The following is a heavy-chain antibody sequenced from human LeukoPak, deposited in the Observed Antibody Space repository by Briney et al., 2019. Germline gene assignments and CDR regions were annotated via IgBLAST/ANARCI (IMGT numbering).Heavy chain of an antibody. D-gene: IGHD2-8*02. Sequence: GGSLRLSCAASGFAISTYAMAWVRQAPGKGLEGISPLSSGRSPSYSDSLEGRLTMSSDNARNTLYLQMDNLRGEDTAMYYCARQLGYCAAGTCYFDSWGHGTQVTVSS. V-gene: IGHV3-69-1*01. CDR3: ARQLGYCAAGTCYFDS. CDR2: LSSGRSP. J-gene: IGHJ4*01. CDR1: GFAISTYA.